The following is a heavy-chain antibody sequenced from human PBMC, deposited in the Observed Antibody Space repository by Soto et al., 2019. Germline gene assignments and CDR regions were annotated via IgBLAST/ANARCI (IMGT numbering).Heavy chain of an antibody. Sequence: QVQLVQSGAEVKKPGASVKVSGKASGYTFTSYAMHWVRQAPGQRLEGMGWINAGNGNTKYSQKFQGRVTITRDTSASTAYMELSSLRSEDTAVYYCTRGLTMVRGVILDAFDIWGQGTMVTVSS. V-gene: IGHV1-3*01. J-gene: IGHJ3*02. CDR3: TRGLTMVRGVILDAFDI. D-gene: IGHD3-10*01. CDR2: INAGNGNT. CDR1: GYTFTSYA.